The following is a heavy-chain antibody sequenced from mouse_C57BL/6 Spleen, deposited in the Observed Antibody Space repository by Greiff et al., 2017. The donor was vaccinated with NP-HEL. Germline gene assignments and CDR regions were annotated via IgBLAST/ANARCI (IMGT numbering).Heavy chain of an antibody. CDR3: AREGYYPPMDY. CDR1: GYTFTDYY. J-gene: IGHJ4*01. D-gene: IGHD2-3*01. Sequence: EVQLQQSGPELVKPGASVKISCKASGYTFTDYYMNWVKQSHGKSLEWIGDINPNNGGTSYNQKFKGKATLTVDKSASTAYMELRSLTSEDSAVYYCAREGYYPPMDYWGQGTSVTVSS. V-gene: IGHV1-26*01. CDR2: INPNNGGT.